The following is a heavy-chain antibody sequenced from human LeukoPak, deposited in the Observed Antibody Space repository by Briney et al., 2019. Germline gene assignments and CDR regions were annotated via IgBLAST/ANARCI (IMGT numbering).Heavy chain of an antibody. J-gene: IGHJ5*02. D-gene: IGHD2/OR15-2a*01. V-gene: IGHV1-2*02. CDR3: AKGLSTGCFDP. CDR2: INANSGDT. CDR1: GYTFIAYY. Sequence: ASVKVSCKASGYTFIAYYIHWVRQAPGQGLEWMGWINANSGDTNYAQKFQGRVTMTRDTSISTAYLDRSRLKSDDTAVYFCAKGLSTGCFDPWGQGTLVTVSS.